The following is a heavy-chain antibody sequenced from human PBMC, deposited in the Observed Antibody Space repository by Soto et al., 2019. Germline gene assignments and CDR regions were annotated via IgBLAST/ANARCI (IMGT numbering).Heavy chain of an antibody. CDR1: GADINNGGFT. Sequence: SETLSLTCSVSGADINNGGFTWTWIRQHAGKGLEWLGYFSNSGSSDYNPSLKSRLSISGDTSKNHFSLPLTSVTAADAAVYYCATIGVSGYLAVWGQGTTVTVSS. D-gene: IGHD3-16*02. J-gene: IGHJ6*02. CDR3: ATIGVSGYLAV. CDR2: FSNSGSS. V-gene: IGHV4-31*03.